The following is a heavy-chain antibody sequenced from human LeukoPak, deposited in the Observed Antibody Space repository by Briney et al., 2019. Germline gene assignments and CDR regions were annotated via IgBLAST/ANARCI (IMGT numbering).Heavy chain of an antibody. CDR1: GGSISSYY. Sequence: SETLSLTCTVSGGSISSYYWSWIRQPPGKGLEWIGYIYYGGSTNYNPSLKSRVTISVDTSKNQFSLKLSSVTAADTAVYYCARGGDPIIDYWGQGTLVTVSS. D-gene: IGHD3-10*01. J-gene: IGHJ4*02. CDR2: IYYGGST. CDR3: ARGGDPIIDY. V-gene: IGHV4-59*01.